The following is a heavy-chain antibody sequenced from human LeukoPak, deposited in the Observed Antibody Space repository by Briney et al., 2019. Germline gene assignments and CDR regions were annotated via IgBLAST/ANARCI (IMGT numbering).Heavy chain of an antibody. CDR3: ARDTKFSP. Sequence: SETLSLTCTVSGGSISGYHWSWIRQPAGKGLEWIGRIYSSGSTNYNPSLKSRVTMSIDTSKNQFSLKLSSVTAADTAFYYCARDTKFSPWGQGTLVTVSS. CDR1: GGSISGYH. CDR2: IYSSGST. V-gene: IGHV4-4*07. J-gene: IGHJ5*02. D-gene: IGHD3-3*01.